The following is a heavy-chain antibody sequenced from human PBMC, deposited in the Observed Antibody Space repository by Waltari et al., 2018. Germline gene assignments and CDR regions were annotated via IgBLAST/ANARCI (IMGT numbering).Heavy chain of an antibody. D-gene: IGHD2-2*01. J-gene: IGHJ6*02. CDR2: SKSKTDGGTT. CDR3: TTDFSSTSSYYYYGMDV. CDR1: GFTFSNAW. V-gene: IGHV3-15*01. Sequence: EVQLVESGGGLVKPGGSLRLSCAASGFTFSNAWMSWVRQAPGKRREWVGRSKSKTDGGTTDYAATVKGRFTISRDDSKNTLYLQMNSLKTEDTAVYYCTTDFSSTSSYYYYGMDVWGQGTTVTVSS.